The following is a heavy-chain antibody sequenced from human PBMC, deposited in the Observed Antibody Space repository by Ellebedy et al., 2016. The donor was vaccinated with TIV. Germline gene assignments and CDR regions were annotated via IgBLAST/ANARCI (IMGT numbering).Heavy chain of an antibody. CDR1: GFSLSNARMG. D-gene: IGHD3-16*01. J-gene: IGHJ4*02. V-gene: IGHV2-26*01. CDR3: ARKYYDLFDY. CDR2: ISSNGEK. Sequence: SGPTLVKPTETLTLTCTVSGFSLSNARMGVSWVRQPPGKALEWLAHISSNGEKSYRTSLESRLIISKDTSKSQVVLTMTNMDPVDTATYYCARKYYDLFDYWGQGTLVTVSS.